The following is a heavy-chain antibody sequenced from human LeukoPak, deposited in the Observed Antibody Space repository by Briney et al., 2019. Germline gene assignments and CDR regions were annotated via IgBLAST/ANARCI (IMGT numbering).Heavy chain of an antibody. D-gene: IGHD1-26*01. J-gene: IGHJ4*02. V-gene: IGHV3-30-3*02. CDR1: GFTFSSYA. CDR3: AKKAQYNGNYPLDY. Sequence: GGSLRLSCAASGFTFSSYAMHWVRQAPGKGLEWVAVISYDGSNKYYADSVKGRFTISRDNSKNTLYLQMNSLRAEDTALYFCAKKAQYNGNYPLDYWGQGTLVTVSS. CDR2: ISYDGSNK.